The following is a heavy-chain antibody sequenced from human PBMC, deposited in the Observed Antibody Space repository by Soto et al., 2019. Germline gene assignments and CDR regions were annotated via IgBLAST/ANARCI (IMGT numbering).Heavy chain of an antibody. CDR2: IYYSGTT. D-gene: IGHD3-3*01. V-gene: IGHV4-30-4*01. CDR1: GGSISSGDSY. J-gene: IGHJ6*02. CDR3: ARGRFLEWPDSHDSSGMDV. Sequence: SETLSLTCTVSGGSISSGDSYWNWIRQPPGEGLEWIGYIYYSGTTYYNPSLKSRLTISVDTSTNQFSLKLNSVNAADTAVYYCARGRFLEWPDSHDSSGMDVWGQGTTVTVSS.